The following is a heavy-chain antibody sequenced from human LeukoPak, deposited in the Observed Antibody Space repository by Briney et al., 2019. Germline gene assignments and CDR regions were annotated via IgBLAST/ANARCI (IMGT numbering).Heavy chain of an antibody. CDR2: ISESGGST. J-gene: IGHJ4*02. CDR3: AKDQQQLVPRWFDY. Sequence: GGSLRLSCAASGFTFSSYAMGWVRQAPGKGLEWVSAISESGGSTYYADSVKGRFTISRDNSKNTVYLQMNSLRAEDTAVYYCAKDQQQLVPRWFDYWGQGTLVTVSS. V-gene: IGHV3-23*01. CDR1: GFTFSSYA. D-gene: IGHD6-13*01.